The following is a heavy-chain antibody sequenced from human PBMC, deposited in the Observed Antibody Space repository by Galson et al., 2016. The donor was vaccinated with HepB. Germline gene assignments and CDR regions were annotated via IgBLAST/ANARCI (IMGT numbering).Heavy chain of an antibody. D-gene: IGHD6-6*01. Sequence: SVKVSCKASGYTFTSYDINWVRQATGQGLAWMGWMNPNSGNTGYAQTFQGRVTMTRNTSITTAYIELSILSSEDTAVYYCPRGGLAGRRRWAHWGQGTLVTVSS. CDR1: GYTFTSYD. CDR3: PRGGLAGRRRWAH. CDR2: MNPNSGNT. J-gene: IGHJ1*01. V-gene: IGHV1-8*01.